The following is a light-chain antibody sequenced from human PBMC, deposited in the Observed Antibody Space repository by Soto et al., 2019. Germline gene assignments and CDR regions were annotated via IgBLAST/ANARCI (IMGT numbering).Light chain of an antibody. J-gene: IGKJ1*01. CDR3: QPGGTTPPWT. CDR1: QTISSY. V-gene: IGKV1-39*01. Sequence: DIQMTQSPSSLSASVGDRVTITCRASQTISSYLNWYQQKPGRAPKLLIYAASSLQSGVPSRFSGSGSGTDFTLTINSLQPEDFATYYCQPGGTTPPWTFGQGNKVEFK. CDR2: AAS.